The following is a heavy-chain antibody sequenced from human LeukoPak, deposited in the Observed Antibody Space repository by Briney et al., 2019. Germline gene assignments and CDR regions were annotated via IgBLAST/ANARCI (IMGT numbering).Heavy chain of an antibody. V-gene: IGHV1-69*01. CDR1: GGTFSSYA. CDR2: IIPMFGTA. D-gene: IGHD3-10*01. J-gene: IGHJ4*02. Sequence: SVEVSCKASGGTFSSYAISWVRQAPGQGLEWMGGIIPMFGTANHAQKFQGRVTITADESTSTAYMELSSLRSEDTAVYYCARARGVRDYYFDYWGQGTLVTVSS. CDR3: ARARGVRDYYFDY.